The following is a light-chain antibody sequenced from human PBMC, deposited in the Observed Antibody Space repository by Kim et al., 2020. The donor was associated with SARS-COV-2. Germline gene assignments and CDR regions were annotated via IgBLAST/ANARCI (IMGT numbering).Light chain of an antibody. Sequence: QAVVTQEHSLTVSPGGTVTLTCGSSTGAVTSGHYPYWFQQKPGQAPRTLIFETSQKHSWTPVRFSGSLLGGKAALTLSGAQPEDEADYYCSLSFDGVRGVFGGGTQLTVL. CDR1: TGAVTSGHY. CDR2: ETS. V-gene: IGLV7-46*01. J-gene: IGLJ3*02. CDR3: SLSFDGVRGV.